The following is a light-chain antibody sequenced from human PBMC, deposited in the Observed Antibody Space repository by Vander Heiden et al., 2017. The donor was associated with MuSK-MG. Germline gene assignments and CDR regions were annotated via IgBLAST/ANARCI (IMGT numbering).Light chain of an antibody. CDR2: EVS. J-gene: IGLJ1*01. Sequence: QSALTQPASVSGSPGQSITISCTGTSSDVGGYKHVSWYQQHPGKAPKLMIYEVSSRPSGVSNRFSGSKSGNTASLTISGLQAEDEADYYCSSYTSSSTLVFGTGTKVTVL. CDR3: SSYTSSSTLV. V-gene: IGLV2-14*01. CDR1: SSDVGGYKH.